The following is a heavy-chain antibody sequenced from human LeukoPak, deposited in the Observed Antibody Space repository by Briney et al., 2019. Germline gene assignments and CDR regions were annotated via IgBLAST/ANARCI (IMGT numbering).Heavy chain of an antibody. D-gene: IGHD1-26*01. V-gene: IGHV4-59*01. CDR3: ARGIYSGSYWWVHYFDY. CDR1: GGSISSYY. J-gene: IGHJ4*02. CDR2: IYYSGST. Sequence: PSETLSLTCTVSGGSISSYYWSWIRQPPGKGLEWIGYIYYSGSTNYNPSLKSRVTISVDTSKNQFSLKLSSVTAADTAVYYCARGIYSGSYWWVHYFDYWGQGTLVTVSS.